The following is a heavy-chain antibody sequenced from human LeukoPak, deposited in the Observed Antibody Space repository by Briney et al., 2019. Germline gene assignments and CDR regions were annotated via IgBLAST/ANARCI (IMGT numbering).Heavy chain of an antibody. J-gene: IGHJ5*02. CDR2: ISAYNGNT. D-gene: IGHD3-10*01. Sequence: ASVKVSCKASGYTFTSYGISWVRQAPGQGLEWMGWISAYNGNTNYAQKLQGRVTMTTDTSTSTAYMELRSLRSDDTAVYYCARESWEELWFGELLPFDPWGQGTLVTVSS. CDR3: ARESWEELWFGELLPFDP. V-gene: IGHV1-18*01. CDR1: GYTFTSYG.